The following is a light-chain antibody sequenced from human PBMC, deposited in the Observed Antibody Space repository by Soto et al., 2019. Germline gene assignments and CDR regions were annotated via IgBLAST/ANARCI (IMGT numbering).Light chain of an antibody. CDR1: SSDVGAYIY. Sequence: QSVLTQPRSVSGSPGQSVTLSCTGTSSDVGAYIYVSWYQQHPGKAPKLIIYDVIKRPSGVPDRFSGSKSGNTASLTISGLQAEDEADYYCCSYAGSYTHVFGTGTKVHRP. V-gene: IGLV2-11*01. CDR3: CSYAGSYTHV. J-gene: IGLJ1*01. CDR2: DVI.